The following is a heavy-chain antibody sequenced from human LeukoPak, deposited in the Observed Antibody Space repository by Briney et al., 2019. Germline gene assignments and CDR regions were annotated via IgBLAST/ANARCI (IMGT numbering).Heavy chain of an antibody. V-gene: IGHV4-34*01. CDR3: ASWREWELISWFDP. CDR2: INHSGST. J-gene: IGHJ5*02. D-gene: IGHD1-26*01. Sequence: RPSETLSLTCAVYGGSFSGYYWSWIRQPPGKGLEWIGEINHSGSTNYNPSLKSRVTISVGTSKNQFSLKLSSVTAADTAVYYCASWREWELISWFDPWGQGTLVTVSS. CDR1: GGSFSGYY.